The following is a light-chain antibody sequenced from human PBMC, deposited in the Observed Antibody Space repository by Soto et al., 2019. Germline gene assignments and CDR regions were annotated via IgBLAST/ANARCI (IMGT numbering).Light chain of an antibody. CDR1: RGEIGGHHF. CDR3: SSYTSSSLYV. Sequence: QSALTQPASVSGSPGQSIPISCPETRGEIGGHHFSSWYQQQSGKAPKLVIYEVTDRPSGVSDRFSGSKSGNTASLTISGLQPEDEADYYCSSYTSSSLYVFGTGTKLTVL. V-gene: IGLV2-14*01. CDR2: EVT. J-gene: IGLJ1*01.